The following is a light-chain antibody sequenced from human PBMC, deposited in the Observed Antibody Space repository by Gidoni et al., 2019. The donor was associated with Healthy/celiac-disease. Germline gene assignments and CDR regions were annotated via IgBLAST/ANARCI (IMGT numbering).Light chain of an antibody. V-gene: IGKV3-11*01. CDR1: QSVSSY. J-gene: IGKJ2*04. Sequence: EIVLTQSPATLSLSPGESATLSCRASQSVSSYLAWHQQKPGQATRLLISDAANRATGIPARLSGSGSGTDFTLTISSLEPEDFAVYYCQQRSNWPQRCSFGQGTKLEIK. CDR2: DAA. CDR3: QQRSNWPQRCS.